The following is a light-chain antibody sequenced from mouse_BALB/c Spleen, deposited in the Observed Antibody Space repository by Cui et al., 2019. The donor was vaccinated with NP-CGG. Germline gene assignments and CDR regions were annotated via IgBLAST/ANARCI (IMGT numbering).Light chain of an antibody. CDR3: ALWYSNHWV. Sequence: ALVSLESALTTSPGETVTFTCRSSTGAVTTINYANWVQEKPDHLFTGLIGGTNNRAPGVPARFSGSLIGDKAALTITGAQTEDEAIYFCALWYSNHWVFGGGTKLTVL. J-gene: IGLJ1*01. CDR1: TGAVTTINY. V-gene: IGLV1*01. CDR2: GTN.